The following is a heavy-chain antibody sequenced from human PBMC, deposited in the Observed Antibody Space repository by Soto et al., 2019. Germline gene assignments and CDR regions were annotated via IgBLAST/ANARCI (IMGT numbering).Heavy chain of an antibody. CDR2: IYYSGST. D-gene: IGHD2-2*01. J-gene: IGHJ4*02. CDR3: ASLVVPAAMVDY. Sequence: SETLSLTCTVSGGSISSGGYYWSWIRQHPGKGLEWIGYIYYSGSTYYNPSLKSRVTISVDTSKNQFSLKLSSVTAADTAVYYCASLVVPAAMVDYWGQGTLVTVSS. V-gene: IGHV4-31*03. CDR1: GGSISSGGYY.